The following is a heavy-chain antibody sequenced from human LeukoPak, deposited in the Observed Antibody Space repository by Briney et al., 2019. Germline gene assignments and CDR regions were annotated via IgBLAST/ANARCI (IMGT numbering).Heavy chain of an antibody. CDR2: IYYSGST. J-gene: IGHJ4*02. V-gene: IGHV4-59*04. D-gene: IGHD1-26*01. CDR1: GGSISSYY. Sequence: SETLSLTCTVSGGSISSYYWGWIRQPPGKGLEWIGYIYYSGSTYYNPSLKSRVTMSVDTSKNQFSLKLSSVTAVDTAVYYCARQPSGSYLDYWGQGTLVTVSS. CDR3: ARQPSGSYLDY.